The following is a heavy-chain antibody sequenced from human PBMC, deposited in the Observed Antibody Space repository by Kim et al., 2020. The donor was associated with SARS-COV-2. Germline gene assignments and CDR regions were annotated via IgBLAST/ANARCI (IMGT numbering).Heavy chain of an antibody. CDR3: AREVDCSGGSCHSLDY. Sequence: KGRFTLSRANAKNTLYLQMNCLRAEDTAVYYCAREVDCSGGSCHSLDYWGQGTLVTVSS. J-gene: IGHJ4*02. D-gene: IGHD2-15*01. V-gene: IGHV3-74*01.